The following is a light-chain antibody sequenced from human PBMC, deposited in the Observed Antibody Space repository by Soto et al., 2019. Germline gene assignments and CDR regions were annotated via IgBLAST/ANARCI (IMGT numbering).Light chain of an antibody. V-gene: IGLV2-14*03. J-gene: IGLJ1*01. CDR3: SAYTVSRTYV. Sequence: QSVLTQRASVSGSPGQSITISCTGTSSDVGAYNFVSWHQQHPGKAPKLMIYNVYDRPSGISYRFSGSKSGNTASLTISGLQGEDEADYYCSAYTVSRTYVFGTGTKVTVL. CDR2: NVY. CDR1: SSDVGAYNF.